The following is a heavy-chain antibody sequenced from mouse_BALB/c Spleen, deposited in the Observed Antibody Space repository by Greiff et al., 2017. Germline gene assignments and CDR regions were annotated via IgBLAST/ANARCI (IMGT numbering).Heavy chain of an antibody. V-gene: IGHV1-80*01. Sequence: VQLHQSGAELVRPGSSVKISCKASGYAFSSYWMNWVKQRPGQGLEWIGQIYPGDGDTNYNGKFKGKATLTADKSSSTAYMQLSSLTSEDSAVYFCARFITNEPSAYWGQGTLVTVSA. D-gene: IGHD1-1*01. CDR2: IYPGDGDT. J-gene: IGHJ3*01. CDR1: GYAFSSYW. CDR3: ARFITNEPSAY.